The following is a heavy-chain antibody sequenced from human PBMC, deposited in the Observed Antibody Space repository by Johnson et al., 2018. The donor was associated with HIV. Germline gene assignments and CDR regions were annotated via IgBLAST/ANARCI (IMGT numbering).Heavy chain of an antibody. J-gene: IGHJ3*01. CDR2: ISSNGGST. V-gene: IGHV3-64*01. CDR3: AKEYSSSSRDLAN. D-gene: IGHD6-6*01. Sequence: VQVVESGGGLVQPGGSLRLSCAASGFTFSSYAMHWVRQAPGKGLEYVSAISSNGGSTYYTNSVKGRFTISRDNSKNTLYLQMNSLIAEDTAVYYCAKEYSSSSRDLANWGQGTMVTVSS. CDR1: GFTFSSYA.